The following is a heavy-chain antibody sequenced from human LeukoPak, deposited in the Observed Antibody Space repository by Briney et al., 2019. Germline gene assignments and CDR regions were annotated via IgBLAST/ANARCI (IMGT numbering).Heavy chain of an antibody. D-gene: IGHD2-15*01. J-gene: IGHJ6*02. CDR1: GGPISSYF. V-gene: IGHV4-59*01. CDR2: VYYRGST. CDR3: ARDMTRAVPIPATYSYAYAMDV. Sequence: SETLSLTCTVSGGPISSYFWKWIRQSPGKGLEWVVYVYYRGSTNYNPSLKSRVTISVDTSKIQFSLLLGSVTAADTAVYYCARDMTRAVPIPATYSYAYAMDVWGQGTTVTVSS.